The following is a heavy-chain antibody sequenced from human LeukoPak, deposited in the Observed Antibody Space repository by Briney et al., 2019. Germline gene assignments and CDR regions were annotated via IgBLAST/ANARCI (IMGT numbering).Heavy chain of an antibody. J-gene: IGHJ4*02. D-gene: IGHD1-26*01. CDR3: AKDLGYSGSYIDC. V-gene: IGHV3-30*18. CDR1: GFTFSSYV. CDR2: ISYDGGNK. Sequence: GGSLRLSCAASGFTFSSYVMRWARQAPGKGLEWVAFISYDGGNKYYADSVKGRFTISRDNSKNTLYLQMNSLRTEDTAVYYCAKDLGYSGSYIDCWGQGTLVTVSS.